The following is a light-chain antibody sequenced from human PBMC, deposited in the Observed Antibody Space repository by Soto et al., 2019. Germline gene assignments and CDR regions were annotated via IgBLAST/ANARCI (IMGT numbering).Light chain of an antibody. J-gene: IGKJ1*01. V-gene: IGKV1-5*03. Sequence: DIQMTQSPSTLSASVGDRVTITCRASQSISSWLAWYQQKPGKAPKLLIYKASSLESGVPSRFSGSGTGTEFTLTISSLQPDDFATYYCQQYNSLPTFGQGTKAEIK. CDR3: QQYNSLPT. CDR2: KAS. CDR1: QSISSW.